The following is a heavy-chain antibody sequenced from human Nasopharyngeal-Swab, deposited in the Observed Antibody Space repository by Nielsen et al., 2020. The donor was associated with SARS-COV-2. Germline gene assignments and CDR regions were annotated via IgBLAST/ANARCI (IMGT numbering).Heavy chain of an antibody. CDR2: MYPRDSDT. D-gene: IGHD1-7*01. CDR3: ATAYNGNYYWDY. V-gene: IGHV5-51*01. J-gene: IGHJ4*02. Sequence: GESLKISCKGSGYSFSSYWIGWVRQMPGKGLEWMGIMYPRDSDTKYSPSFQGQVTISADKSISTAYLQWSSLKASDTAMYYCATAYNGNYYWDYWGQGTLVTVSS. CDR1: GYSFSSYW.